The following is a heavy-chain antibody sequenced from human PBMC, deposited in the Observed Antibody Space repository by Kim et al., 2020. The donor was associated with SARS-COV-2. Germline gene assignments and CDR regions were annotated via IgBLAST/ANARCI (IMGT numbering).Heavy chain of an antibody. V-gene: IGHV3-48*02. Sequence: GGSLRLSCAASGFTFSTSDMNWVRQAPGKGLEWVSHISKTSSVIHYAGSVKGRFTVSRDNAKNSLWLQMNNLRDEDTAVDYCVRDLVGLGWYFDLWGRGT. D-gene: IGHD3-10*01. CDR2: ISKTSSVI. CDR3: VRDLVGLGWYFDL. J-gene: IGHJ2*01. CDR1: GFTFSTSD.